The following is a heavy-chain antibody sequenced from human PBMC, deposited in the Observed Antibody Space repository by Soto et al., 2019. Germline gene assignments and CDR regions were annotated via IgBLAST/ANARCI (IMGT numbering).Heavy chain of an antibody. J-gene: IGHJ4*02. CDR2: ISYHGYNV. CDR1: GFNFNIYA. CDR3: VREDLATRPEDYYFDY. Sequence: GGSLRLSCAASGFNFNIYALHWVRQAPGKGLQWVAVISYHGYNVYYADSAKGRFTISRDNSKNTLYLQLNSLRVEDTAVYYCVREDLATRPEDYYFDYWGQGTLVTVSS. V-gene: IGHV3-30-3*01. D-gene: IGHD5-12*01.